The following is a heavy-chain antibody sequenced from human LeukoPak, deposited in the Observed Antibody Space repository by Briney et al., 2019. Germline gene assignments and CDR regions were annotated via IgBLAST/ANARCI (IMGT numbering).Heavy chain of an antibody. CDR2: IYYCGST. D-gene: IGHD2-2*01. Sequence: SETLSLTCTVSGGSISSSSYYWGWIRQPPGKGLEWIGSIYYCGSTYYNPSLKSRVTISVDTSKNQFSLKLSSVTAADTAVYYCAGGDIVVVPAAMFAFDIWGQGTMVTVSS. CDR3: AGGDIVVVPAAMFAFDI. CDR1: GGSISSSSYY. J-gene: IGHJ3*02. V-gene: IGHV4-39*07.